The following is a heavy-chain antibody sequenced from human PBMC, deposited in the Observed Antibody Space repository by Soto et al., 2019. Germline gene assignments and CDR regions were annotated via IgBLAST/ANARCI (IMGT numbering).Heavy chain of an antibody. D-gene: IGHD6-19*01. V-gene: IGHV3-30-3*01. Sequence: QVQLVESGGGVVQPGRSLRLSCAASGFTFSSYAMHWVRQAPGKGLEWVAVISYDGSNKYYADSVKGRFTISRDNSKNTLYLQMNSLRAEDTAVYYCARAWGIAVAGLDYWGQGTLVTVSS. CDR3: ARAWGIAVAGLDY. CDR2: ISYDGSNK. CDR1: GFTFSSYA. J-gene: IGHJ4*02.